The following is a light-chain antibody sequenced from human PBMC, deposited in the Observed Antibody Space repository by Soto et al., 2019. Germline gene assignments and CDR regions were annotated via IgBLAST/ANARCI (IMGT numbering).Light chain of an antibody. J-gene: IGKJ2*02. V-gene: IGKV1-17*01. CDR2: AAS. CDR3: LQHNSYPRT. CDR1: QGIRND. Sequence: DIQMTQSPSSLSASVGDRVTITCRASQGIRNDVGWYQQKAGKAPKRLLSAASNLQRGVPSRFSGSGSATEFTLTISSLQPEDFATYYCLQHNSYPRTFGQGTRLEIK.